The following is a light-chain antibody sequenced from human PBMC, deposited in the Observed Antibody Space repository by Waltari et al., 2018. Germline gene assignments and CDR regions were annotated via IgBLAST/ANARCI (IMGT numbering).Light chain of an antibody. CDR3: QQYYRIPLS. J-gene: IGKJ4*01. CDR2: WAS. V-gene: IGKV4-1*01. Sequence: DIVVTQSPEVLSVSLGGRATINCNSSQSVLYSSNNKNYVAWFQQKPGQRPRLLIYWASTRESGVPDRFSGSGSGTDFSLTIANLQAEDVAVYYCQQYYRIPLSFGGGTKVEIK. CDR1: QSVLYSSNNKNY.